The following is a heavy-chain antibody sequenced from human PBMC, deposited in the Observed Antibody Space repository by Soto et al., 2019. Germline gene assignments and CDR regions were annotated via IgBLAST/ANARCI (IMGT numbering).Heavy chain of an antibody. CDR2: IYPGDSDT. Sequence: PGESLKISCKGSGYSFTSYWIGWVRQMPGKGLEWMGIIYPGDSDTRYSPSFQGQVTISADKSISTAYLQWSSLEASDTAMYYCARHIAARPNYYYCGRDVWGQGTTVTVSS. D-gene: IGHD6-6*01. V-gene: IGHV5-51*01. J-gene: IGHJ6*02. CDR1: GYSFTSYW. CDR3: ARHIAARPNYYYCGRDV.